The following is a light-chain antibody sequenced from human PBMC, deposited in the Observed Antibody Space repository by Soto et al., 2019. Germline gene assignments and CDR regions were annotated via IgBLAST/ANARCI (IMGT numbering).Light chain of an antibody. Sequence: EIVLTQSPGTLSLSPGERATLSCRASQSVSSYLAWYQQKPGQAPRLLIYDASNRATGIPARFSGSGSGTDFTLTISSLEPEDFAVYYCQQRSNWPVTFGPGTKGDIK. CDR3: QQRSNWPVT. J-gene: IGKJ3*01. CDR2: DAS. V-gene: IGKV3-11*01. CDR1: QSVSSY.